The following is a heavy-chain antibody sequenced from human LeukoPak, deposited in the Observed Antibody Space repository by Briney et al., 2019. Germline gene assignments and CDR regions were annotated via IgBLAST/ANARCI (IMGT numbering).Heavy chain of an antibody. V-gene: IGHV3-30*03. D-gene: IGHD6-19*01. CDR2: ISYDEDNI. J-gene: IGHJ4*02. CDR3: ARGGLGSAFDN. CDR1: GFTFSSYV. Sequence: TGRSLRLSCSASGFTFSSYVMHWVRQAPDKGLEWVATISYDEDNIYYADSVKGRFTISRDNSKNTLYLQIKSLRTDDTAVFYCARGGLGSAFDNWGQGTLVTVSS.